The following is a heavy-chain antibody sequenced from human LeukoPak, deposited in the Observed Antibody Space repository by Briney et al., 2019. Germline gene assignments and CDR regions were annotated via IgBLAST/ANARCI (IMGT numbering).Heavy chain of an antibody. J-gene: IGHJ4*02. CDR1: GFTFSSYA. V-gene: IGHV3-23*01. D-gene: IGHD4-17*01. CDR3: AKLTTVTAVDY. Sequence: GGSLRLSCAASGFTFSSYAMSSVRQAPGKGLEWVSAIIGSGGSTYYADSVKGRFTISRDNSKNTLYLQMNSLRAEDTAIYYCAKLTTVTAVDYWGQGTLVTVSS. CDR2: IIGSGGST.